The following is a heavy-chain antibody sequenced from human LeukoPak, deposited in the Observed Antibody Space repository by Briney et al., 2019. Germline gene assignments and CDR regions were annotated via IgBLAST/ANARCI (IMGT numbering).Heavy chain of an antibody. CDR1: GGSISSYY. Sequence: PSETLSLTCTVSGGSISSYYWSWIRQPPGKGLEWIAYLFYSGSTDYNPSLESRVTISVDTSKNQFSLKLRSVTAADTAVYYCATVAVIRGVTYFDYWGQGTLVAVSS. CDR2: LFYSGST. CDR3: ATVAVIRGVTYFDY. D-gene: IGHD3-10*01. V-gene: IGHV4-59*01. J-gene: IGHJ4*02.